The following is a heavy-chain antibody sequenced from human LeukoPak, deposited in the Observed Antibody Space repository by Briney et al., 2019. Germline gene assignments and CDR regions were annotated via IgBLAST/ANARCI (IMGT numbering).Heavy chain of an antibody. CDR3: AKSNLGYCSSTSCHGQFDY. J-gene: IGHJ4*02. CDR2: ISTNNAFI. D-gene: IGHD2-2*01. V-gene: IGHV3-21*04. Sequence: PGGSLRLSCTASGFTFINYSMNWVRQAPGKGLEWVSSISTNNAFIYYADSVRGRFTISRDNAKNTLYLQMNSLRAEDTAVYYCAKSNLGYCSSTSCHGQFDYWGQGTLVTVSS. CDR1: GFTFINYS.